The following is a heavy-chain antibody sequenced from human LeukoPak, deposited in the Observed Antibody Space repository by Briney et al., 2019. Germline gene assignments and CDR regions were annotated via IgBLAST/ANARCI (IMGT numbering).Heavy chain of an antibody. V-gene: IGHV4-31*03. J-gene: IGHJ4*02. D-gene: IGHD2/OR15-2a*01. CDR3: AREGEYGQDYY. CDR1: GGSININTHY. CDR2: IYHSGRT. Sequence: NSSETLSLTCTVSGGSININTHYWIWIRQHPEKGLEWIGYIYHSGRTSYNPSLNSRVTISVDTSKNQFSLKVRSVTAADTARYFCAREGEYGQDYYWGQGTQVTVSS.